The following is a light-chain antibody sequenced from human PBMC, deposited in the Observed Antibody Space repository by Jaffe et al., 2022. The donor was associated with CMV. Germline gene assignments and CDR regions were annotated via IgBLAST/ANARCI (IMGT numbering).Light chain of an antibody. Sequence: EIVLTQSPATLSLSPGERATLSCRASQSVRSYLAWYQQMPGQAPRLLIYDASNRATGIPARFSGSGSGTDFTLTISSLEPEDFAVYYCQQRGNWPWTFGQGTKVEIK. CDR1: QSVRSY. CDR3: QQRGNWPWT. CDR2: DAS. V-gene: IGKV3-11*01. J-gene: IGKJ1*01.